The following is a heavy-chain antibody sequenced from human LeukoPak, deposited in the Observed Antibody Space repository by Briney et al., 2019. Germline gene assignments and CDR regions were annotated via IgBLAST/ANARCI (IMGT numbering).Heavy chain of an antibody. CDR3: ARVLGSGWATN. J-gene: IGHJ4*02. CDR2: ISSSSSYI. V-gene: IGHV3-21*01. CDR1: GFTFSSYS. Sequence: GGSLRLSCAASGFTFSSYSMNWVRQAPGKGLEWVSSISSSSSYIYYADSVKGRFTISRDNAKNSLYLQMNSLRAEDTAVYYCARVLGSGWATNWGQGTLVTVSS. D-gene: IGHD6-19*01.